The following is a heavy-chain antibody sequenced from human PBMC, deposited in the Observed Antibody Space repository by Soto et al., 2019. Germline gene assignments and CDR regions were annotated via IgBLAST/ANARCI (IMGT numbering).Heavy chain of an antibody. V-gene: IGHV4-4*07. D-gene: IGHD3-22*01. J-gene: IGHJ4*02. CDR1: GGSISSYY. CDR3: ARNVYYYDSSGYWFDY. Sequence: QVQLQESGPGLVKPSETLSLTCTVSGGSISSYYWSWIRQPAGKGLEWIGRIYTSGSTNYNPSLKSRVTMPVDTSKNQFSLKLSSVTAADTAVYYCARNVYYYDSSGYWFDYWGQGTLVTVSS. CDR2: IYTSGST.